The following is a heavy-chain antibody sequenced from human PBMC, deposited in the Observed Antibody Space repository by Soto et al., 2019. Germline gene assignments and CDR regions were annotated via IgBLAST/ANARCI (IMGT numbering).Heavy chain of an antibody. V-gene: IGHV3-15*07. CDR1: GVTFSNAW. Sequence: EVQLVESGGALVKPGGSLRLSCAASGVTFSNAWMNWVRQAPGKGLEWVGRIKSKAGGGTTDYAAPGKGRFTISRDDSKNTLSLQMNSLTTEDTAVYYCSADRAIGVIPIMAHWWDQGTRFTVSS. CDR2: IKSKAGGGTT. CDR3: SADRAIGVIPIMAHW. D-gene: IGHD3-3*01. J-gene: IGHJ4*02.